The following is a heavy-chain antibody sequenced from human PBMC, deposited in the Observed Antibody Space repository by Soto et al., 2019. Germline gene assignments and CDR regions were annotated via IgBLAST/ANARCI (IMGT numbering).Heavy chain of an antibody. Sequence: GASVKVSCKASGYTFTGYYMHWVRQAPGQGLEWMGWINPNSGGTNYAQKFQGWVTMTRDTSISTAYMELSRLRSDDTAVDYCARSPGWNYYFWSGYYIDYYGMDVWGQVTTVAVSS. CDR3: ARSPGWNYYFWSGYYIDYYGMDV. J-gene: IGHJ6*02. CDR2: INPNSGGT. CDR1: GYTFTGYY. V-gene: IGHV1-2*04. D-gene: IGHD3-3*01.